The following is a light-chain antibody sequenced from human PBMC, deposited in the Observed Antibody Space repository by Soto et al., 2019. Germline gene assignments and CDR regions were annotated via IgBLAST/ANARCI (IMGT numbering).Light chain of an antibody. CDR3: QHYTNWPLT. CDR2: GAS. J-gene: IGKJ4*01. CDR1: HSVSSR. Sequence: EIVITQSPATLSVSPGERVTLTCRASHSVSSRLAWYQEKPGQAPRLLIYGASTRATGLPARFSGSGSGTEFTLTISSLQSEDFAVYYCQHYTNWPLTFGGGTKMEIK. V-gene: IGKV3-15*01.